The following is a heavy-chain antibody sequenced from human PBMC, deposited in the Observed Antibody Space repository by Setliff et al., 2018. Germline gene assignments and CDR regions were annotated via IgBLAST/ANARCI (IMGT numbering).Heavy chain of an antibody. J-gene: IGHJ6*03. D-gene: IGHD6-13*01. Sequence: SETLFLTCTVSNGSISSGNYFWGWIRQPPGKGLEWMGSIFYTGSTYYSPSLKSRVTMSIDTSKNQFSLNLNSVTAADTAVYYCARQPYSTTYYYYYYYMDVWGKGTTVTVSS. CDR2: IFYTGST. CDR1: NGSISSGNYF. V-gene: IGHV4-39*01. CDR3: ARQPYSTTYYYYYYYMDV.